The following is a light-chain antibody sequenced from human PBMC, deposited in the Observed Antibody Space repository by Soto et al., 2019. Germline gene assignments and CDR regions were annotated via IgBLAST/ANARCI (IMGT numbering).Light chain of an antibody. CDR3: SSYSTSTTLVV. Sequence: QSVLTQPASVSGSPGQSITISCTGSSSDVGGYSYVSWYQQYPGKAPKLMIYDVSNRPSGVSNRFSGSKFGNTASLTISGLQAEDEADYYCSSYSTSTTLVVFGGGTQLTVL. CDR2: DVS. J-gene: IGLJ2*01. V-gene: IGLV2-14*01. CDR1: SSDVGGYSY.